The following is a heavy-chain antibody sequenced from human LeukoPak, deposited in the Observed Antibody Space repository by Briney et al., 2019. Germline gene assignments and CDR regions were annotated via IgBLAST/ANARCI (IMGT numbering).Heavy chain of an antibody. CDR3: ALSDYGTGRFAFYFDY. CDR1: EFTFSGYG. Sequence: GRSLRLSCAASEFTFSGYGMHRVRQAPGKGLEWVALIWYDRSSKYYANSVKGRFTISRDNAKKTLYLQMDSLRDEDTAVYYCALSDYGTGRFAFYFDYWGQGTQVTVSS. CDR2: IWYDRSSK. D-gene: IGHD3-10*01. V-gene: IGHV3-33*01. J-gene: IGHJ4*02.